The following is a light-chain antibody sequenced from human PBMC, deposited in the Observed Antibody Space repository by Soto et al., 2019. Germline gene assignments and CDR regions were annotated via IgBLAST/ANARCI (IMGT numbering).Light chain of an antibody. J-gene: IGKJ3*01. V-gene: IGKV3-20*01. CDR1: QSVSTGQ. CDR2: GVS. Sequence: EIVLTQSPGTLSLSPGERGTLSCRASQSVSTGQIAWYQQKPGQAPRLLMYGVSSRAAGIPDRFSGSGSGTYFTLTISSLETEDFAVYYCQQYGRLPFTFGPGTKVDIK. CDR3: QQYGRLPFT.